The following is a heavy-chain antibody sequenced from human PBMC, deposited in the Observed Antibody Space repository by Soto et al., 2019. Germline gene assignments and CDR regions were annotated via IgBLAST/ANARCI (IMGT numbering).Heavy chain of an antibody. CDR3: ARDSTAFGYSYGRYQDY. D-gene: IGHD5-18*01. J-gene: IGHJ4*02. V-gene: IGHV3-33*01. CDR2: IWYDGSNK. Sequence: QVQLVESGGGVVQPGRSLRLSCAASGFTFSSYGMHWVRQAPGKGREWVAVIWYDGSNKYYADSVKGRFTISRDNTKNKLYLQMNSLRAEDTAVYYCARDSTAFGYSYGRYQDYWGQGTLVTVSS. CDR1: GFTFSSYG.